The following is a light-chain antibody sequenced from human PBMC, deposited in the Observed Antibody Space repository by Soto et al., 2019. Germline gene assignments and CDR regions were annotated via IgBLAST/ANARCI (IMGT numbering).Light chain of an antibody. CDR2: DVS. Sequence: DIVLTQSPAILSLSPGERATLSCRASEDVGNSLAWYQQRPGQSPRLLIYDVSNRATDIPSRFSGSGSGADFTLTISSLEPDDFAVYYCQQRYNWPRTFGQGTKVDI. J-gene: IGKJ1*01. CDR3: QQRYNWPRT. V-gene: IGKV3-11*01. CDR1: EDVGNS.